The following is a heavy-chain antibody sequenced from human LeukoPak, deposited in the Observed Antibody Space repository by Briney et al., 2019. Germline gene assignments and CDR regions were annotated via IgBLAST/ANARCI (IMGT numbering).Heavy chain of an antibody. J-gene: IGHJ4*02. CDR1: GFTFSTYA. Sequence: GGSLRLSCAASGFTFSTYAMSWVRQAPGKGLEWVSAIRGSGGGTYYADSVKGRFTISRDNSKNTLFLQMNSLSADDTGVYFCAKDGDGIQYLDSWGQGTLVTVSS. CDR3: AKDGDGIQYLDS. V-gene: IGHV3-23*01. D-gene: IGHD7-27*01. CDR2: IRGSGGGT.